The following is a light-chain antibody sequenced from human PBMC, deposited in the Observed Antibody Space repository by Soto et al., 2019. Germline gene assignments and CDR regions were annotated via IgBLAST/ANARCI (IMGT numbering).Light chain of an antibody. CDR1: QTISSW. V-gene: IGKV1-5*03. CDR3: QQYGSSPPGT. Sequence: DIQMTQSPSTLSGSVGDRVTITCRASQTISSWLAWYQQKPGKAPKLLIYKASTLKSGVPSRFSGSGSGTDFTLTISRLEPEDFAVYYCQQYGSSPPGTFGQGTKVDIK. J-gene: IGKJ1*01. CDR2: KAS.